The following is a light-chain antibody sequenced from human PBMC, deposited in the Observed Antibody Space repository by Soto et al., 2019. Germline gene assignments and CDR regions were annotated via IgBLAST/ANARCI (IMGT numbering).Light chain of an antibody. Sequence: DIQMTQSPSAMSASVGDRVTITCRASQSIGKHLNWYQQKPGKAPKFLIYGASTLQSGVPSRFTGSGPGTDFTLTVNSLQAEDFAIYYCQQSYSSPTTFGQGTRLEIK. V-gene: IGKV1-39*01. CDR1: QSIGKH. J-gene: IGKJ5*01. CDR3: QQSYSSPTT. CDR2: GAS.